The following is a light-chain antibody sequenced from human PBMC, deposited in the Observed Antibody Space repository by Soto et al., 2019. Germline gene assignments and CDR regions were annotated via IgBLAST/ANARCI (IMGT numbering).Light chain of an antibody. CDR2: LGS. Sequence: DIVMTQSPLSLPVTPREPSSMCGSSSQRFLHSNGYNYLDWYLQKPGQSPQLLIYLGSNRASGVPDRFSGSGSGTDFTLKISRVEAEDVGVYYCMQALQTPVTFGGGTRWIS. CDR1: QRFLHSNGYNY. V-gene: IGKV2-28*01. J-gene: IGKJ4*01. CDR3: MQALQTPVT.